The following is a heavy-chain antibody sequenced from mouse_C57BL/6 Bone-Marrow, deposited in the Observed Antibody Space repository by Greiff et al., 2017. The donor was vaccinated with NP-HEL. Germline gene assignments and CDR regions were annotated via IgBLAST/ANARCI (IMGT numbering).Heavy chain of an antibody. Sequence: DVQLVESGGGLVQPGGSLSLSCAASGFTFTDYYMSWVRQPPGKALEWLGFIRNKANGCTTEYSASVKGRFTISRDNSQSIIYLQMNALRAEDSATYYCARSLYGSSSYYFDYWGQGTTLTVSS. J-gene: IGHJ2*01. CDR1: GFTFTDYY. V-gene: IGHV7-3*01. CDR2: IRNKANGCTT. CDR3: ARSLYGSSSYYFDY. D-gene: IGHD1-1*01.